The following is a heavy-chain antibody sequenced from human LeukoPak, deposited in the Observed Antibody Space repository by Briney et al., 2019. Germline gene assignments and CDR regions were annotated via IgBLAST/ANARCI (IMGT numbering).Heavy chain of an antibody. CDR2: IDWDDDK. Sequence: GSGPTLVNPTQTLTLTCTFSGFSLSTSGMCVSWIRQPPGKALEWLARIDWDDDKFYSTSLKTRLTISKDTSKNQVVLTMTNMDPVDTATYYRARSRYGGIDYWGQGTLVTVSS. J-gene: IGHJ4*02. V-gene: IGHV2-70*17. CDR1: GFSLSTSGMC. CDR3: ARSRYGGIDY. D-gene: IGHD4-23*01.